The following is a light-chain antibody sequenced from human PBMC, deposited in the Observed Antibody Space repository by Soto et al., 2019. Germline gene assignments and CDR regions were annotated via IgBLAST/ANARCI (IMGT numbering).Light chain of an antibody. J-gene: IGKJ2*01. CDR3: QQYYDWPLYT. CDR2: AAS. CDR1: QSVSTN. Sequence: EIVMTQSPATLSVSPGERPTLSCRASQSVSTNLAWYQQKPGQAPRLLIYAASIRATGIPVRFSGSGSGTEFTLTISSLQSEDFAVYYCQQYYDWPLYTFGQGTKLEIK. V-gene: IGKV3-15*01.